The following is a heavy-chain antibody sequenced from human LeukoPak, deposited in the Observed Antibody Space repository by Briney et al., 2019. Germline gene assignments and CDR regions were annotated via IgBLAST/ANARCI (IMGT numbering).Heavy chain of an antibody. CDR1: GGSISSGSYY. J-gene: IGHJ5*02. Sequence: SETLSLTCTVSGGSISSGSYYWSWIRQPAGKGLEWIGRIYTSGSTNYNPSLKSRVTIPVDTSKNQFSLKLSSVTAADTAVYYCARVGLMTIDPWGQGTLVTVSS. CDR3: ARVGLMTIDP. CDR2: IYTSGST. D-gene: IGHD3-9*01. V-gene: IGHV4-61*02.